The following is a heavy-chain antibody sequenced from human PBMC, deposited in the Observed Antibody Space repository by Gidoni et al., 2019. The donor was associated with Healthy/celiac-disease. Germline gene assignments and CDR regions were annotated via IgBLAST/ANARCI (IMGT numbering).Heavy chain of an antibody. CDR3: ARDDGGSYYFEVLGYFDY. J-gene: IGHJ4*02. V-gene: IGHV3-21*01. Sequence: EVQLVESGGGLVKPGGSLRLSCAASGFTFSSYSMNWVRQAPGKGLEWVSSISSSSSYIYYADSVKGRFTISRDNAKNSLYLQMNSLRAEDTAVYYCARDDGGSYYFEVLGYFDYWGQGTLVTVSS. CDR2: ISSSSSYI. CDR1: GFTFSSYS. D-gene: IGHD1-26*01.